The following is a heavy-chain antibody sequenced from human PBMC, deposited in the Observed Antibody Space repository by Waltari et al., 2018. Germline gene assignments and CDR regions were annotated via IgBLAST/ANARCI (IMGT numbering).Heavy chain of an antibody. J-gene: IGHJ4*02. Sequence: QVQLVQSGAEVKKPGASVRVSCKASGYTFTSYYIHWVRQAPGQGLEWMGIINPSGDDAGNAQKVQGRVTMTRETSTSTVYMELRSLRSEDTAVYYCAKVVDCSGDTCQAGFDYWGQGTLVTVSS. D-gene: IGHD2-15*01. CDR3: AKVVDCSGDTCQAGFDY. V-gene: IGHV1-46*01. CDR2: INPSGDDA. CDR1: GYTFTSYY.